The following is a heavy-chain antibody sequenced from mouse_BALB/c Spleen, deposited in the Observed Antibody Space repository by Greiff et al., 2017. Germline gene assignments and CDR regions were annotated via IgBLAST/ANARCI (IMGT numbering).Heavy chain of an antibody. J-gene: IGHJ4*01. Sequence: EVQVVESGGGLVQPGGSLNLSCAASGFDFSRYWMSWARQAPGKGQEWIGEINPGSSTINYTPSLKDKFIISRDNAKNTLYLQMSKVRSEDTALYYCARLGSYGNYEAMDYWGQGTSVTVSS. D-gene: IGHD2-1*01. CDR1: GFDFSRYW. CDR3: ARLGSYGNYEAMDY. CDR2: INPGSSTI. V-gene: IGHV4-2*02.